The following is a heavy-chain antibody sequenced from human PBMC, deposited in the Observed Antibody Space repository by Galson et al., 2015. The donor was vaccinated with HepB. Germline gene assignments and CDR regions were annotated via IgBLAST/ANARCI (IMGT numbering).Heavy chain of an antibody. V-gene: IGHV1-18*01. D-gene: IGHD2-21*02. J-gene: IGHJ6*02. Sequence: SVKVSCKASGYTFTNYGISWVRQAPGQGLEWMGWISAYNGNTNFAQKLQGRVTMTTDTSTSTAHMELRSLRSDDTAVYYCAREVTSSGYGRDVWGQGTTVTVSS. CDR3: AREVTSSGYGRDV. CDR2: ISAYNGNT. CDR1: GYTFTNYG.